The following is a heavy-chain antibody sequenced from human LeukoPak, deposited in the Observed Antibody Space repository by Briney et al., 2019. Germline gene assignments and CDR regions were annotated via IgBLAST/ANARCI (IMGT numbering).Heavy chain of an antibody. J-gene: IGHJ4*02. Sequence: GGSLRLSCAASGFTFSSYSMNWVRQAPGRGLEWVSSISSSSSYIYYADSVKGRFTISRDNAKNSLYLQMNSLRAEDTAVYYCAREPVAGTAPRWGQGTLVTVSS. V-gene: IGHV3-21*01. CDR3: AREPVAGTAPR. CDR1: GFTFSSYS. CDR2: ISSSSSYI. D-gene: IGHD6-19*01.